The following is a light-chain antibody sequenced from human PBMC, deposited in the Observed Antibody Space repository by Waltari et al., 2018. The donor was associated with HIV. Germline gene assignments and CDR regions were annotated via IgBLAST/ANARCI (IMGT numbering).Light chain of an antibody. CDR3: QQYIGSPRA. Sequence: EIALTQSPGTLSLSPGERATLSCRASQPISSTYFAWYQQKPGQAPRLHLYGASSRATGIPDRFSGSGSGTDFTLTISSLEPEDCAVYYCQQYIGSPRAFGQGTKVELK. J-gene: IGKJ1*01. V-gene: IGKV3-20*01. CDR2: GAS. CDR1: QPISSTY.